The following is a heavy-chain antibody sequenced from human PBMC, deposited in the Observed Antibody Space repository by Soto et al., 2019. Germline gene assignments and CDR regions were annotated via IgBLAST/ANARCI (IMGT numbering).Heavy chain of an antibody. D-gene: IGHD7-27*01. J-gene: IGHJ4*02. CDR1: GGSISSYY. Sequence: SETLSLTCTVSGGSISSYYWSWIRQPPGKGLEWIGYIYYSGSTNYNPSLKSRVTISVDTSKNQFSLKLSSVTAADTAVYYCARLANWGSYYFDYWGQGTLVTVSS. V-gene: IGHV4-59*01. CDR2: IYYSGST. CDR3: ARLANWGSYYFDY.